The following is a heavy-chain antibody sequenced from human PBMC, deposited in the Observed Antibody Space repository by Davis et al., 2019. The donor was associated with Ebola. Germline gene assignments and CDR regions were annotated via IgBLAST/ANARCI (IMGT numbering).Heavy chain of an antibody. J-gene: IGHJ4*02. D-gene: IGHD1-1*01. Sequence: AASMKVSCKASGYTFTDYDINWVRQAAGQGLEWLGWMTPNSGETGSAQKFQGRLTMTRDTSIGTAYMELSSLTSEDTAVYYCTKNLVRTGLFDHWGLGTLVTVSS. V-gene: IGHV1-8*02. CDR1: GYTFTDYD. CDR2: MTPNSGET. CDR3: TKNLVRTGLFDH.